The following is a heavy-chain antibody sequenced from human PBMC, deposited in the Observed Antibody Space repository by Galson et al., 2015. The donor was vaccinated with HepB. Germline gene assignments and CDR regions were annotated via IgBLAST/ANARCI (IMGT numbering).Heavy chain of an antibody. Sequence: LRLSCAASGFTFSSDCMTWVRQTPGKGLEWVSAISTGGDHRYYADSVKGRFTISRDNSKSTLFLHMNSLRLEDTAVYYCARETGYFDYWGQGTLVTVSS. CDR3: ARETGYFDY. CDR1: GFTFSSDC. J-gene: IGHJ4*02. CDR2: ISTGGDHR. V-gene: IGHV3-23*01.